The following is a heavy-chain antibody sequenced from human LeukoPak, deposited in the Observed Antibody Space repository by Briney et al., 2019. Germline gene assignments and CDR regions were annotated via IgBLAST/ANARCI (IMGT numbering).Heavy chain of an antibody. CDR3: AKVGLGYDSSGYYYYYGMDV. J-gene: IGHJ6*02. CDR2: ISGSGGST. Sequence: GGSLRLSCAASGFTFSSYAMSWVRQAPGKGLEWVSAISGSGGSTYYADSEKGRFTISRDNSKNTLYLQMNSLRAEDTAVYYCAKVGLGYDSSGYYYYYGMDVWGQGTTVTVSS. V-gene: IGHV3-23*01. D-gene: IGHD3-22*01. CDR1: GFTFSSYA.